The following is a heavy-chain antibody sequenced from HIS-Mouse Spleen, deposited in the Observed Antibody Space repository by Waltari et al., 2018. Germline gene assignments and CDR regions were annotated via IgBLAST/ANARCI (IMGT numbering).Heavy chain of an antibody. Sequence: QLQLQASGPGLGKPSETLSLTCTVPGASISSSRHYLGRIRPPPGKRLEWIGSIYYSGSTYYNPSLKSRVTISVDTSKNQFSLKLSSVTAADTAVYYCAREIPYSSSWYDWYFDLWGRGTLVTVSS. V-gene: IGHV4-39*07. CDR1: GASISSSRHY. J-gene: IGHJ2*01. CDR2: IYYSGST. D-gene: IGHD6-13*01. CDR3: AREIPYSSSWYDWYFDL.